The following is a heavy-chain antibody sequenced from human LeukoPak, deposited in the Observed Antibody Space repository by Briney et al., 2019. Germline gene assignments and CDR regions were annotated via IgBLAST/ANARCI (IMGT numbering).Heavy chain of an antibody. J-gene: IGHJ6*02. V-gene: IGHV4-59*01. Sequence: SETLSLTCTVSGGSISRYYWSWIRQPPGKGLEWIGYIYYSGSTNYNPSLKSRVTISVDTSKNQFSLKLSSVTAADTAVYYCARVRATVVTPLFYYYYGMDVWGQGTTVTVSS. CDR1: GGSISRYY. D-gene: IGHD4-23*01. CDR3: ARVRATVVTPLFYYYYGMDV. CDR2: IYYSGST.